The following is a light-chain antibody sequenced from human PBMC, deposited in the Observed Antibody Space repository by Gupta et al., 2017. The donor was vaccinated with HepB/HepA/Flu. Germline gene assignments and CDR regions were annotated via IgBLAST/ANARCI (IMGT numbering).Light chain of an antibody. CDR2: ENK. J-gene: IGLJ2*01. CDR3: QSSDLISPI. CDR1: SGSIAHYY. V-gene: IGLV6-57*03. Sequence: SMLTQPHSVSEFPGKTVTISCTRSSGSIAHYYVQWYQQRPGSAPTTVIYENKDRPSGVPDRFSGSSDRSSNSASLTISGLRAEDEAVYYCQSSDLISPIFGGGTRLTVL.